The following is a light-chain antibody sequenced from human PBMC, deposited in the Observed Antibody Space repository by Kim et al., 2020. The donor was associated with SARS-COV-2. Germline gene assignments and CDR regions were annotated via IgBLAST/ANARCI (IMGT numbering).Light chain of an antibody. V-gene: IGKV3-20*01. CDR1: QSVSKNY. CDR2: GAS. J-gene: IGKJ1*01. CDR3: QQYGSSPRT. Sequence: SPGERATLSCRASQSVSKNYLAWYQQNPGQAPRLLIYGASSRATGIPDRFSGSGSGTDFTLTISRLEPEDFAVYYCQQYGSSPRTFGQGTKVEIK.